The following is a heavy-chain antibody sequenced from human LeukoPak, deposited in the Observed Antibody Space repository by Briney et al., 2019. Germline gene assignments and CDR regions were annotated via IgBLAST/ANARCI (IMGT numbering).Heavy chain of an antibody. Sequence: GRSLRLPCAASGFTFSSYGMHWVRQAPGKGLEWVAVIWYDGSNKYYADSVKGRFTISRDNSKNTLYLQMNSLRAEDTAVYHCAILNIVGAHGDFDYWGQGTLVTVSS. V-gene: IGHV3-33*01. D-gene: IGHD1-26*01. CDR1: GFTFSSYG. CDR2: IWYDGSNK. CDR3: AILNIVGAHGDFDY. J-gene: IGHJ4*02.